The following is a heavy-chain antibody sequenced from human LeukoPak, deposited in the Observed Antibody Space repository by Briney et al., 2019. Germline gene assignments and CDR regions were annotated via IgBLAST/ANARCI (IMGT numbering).Heavy chain of an antibody. CDR3: VRVAKERVGGVYYFDY. J-gene: IGHJ4*02. D-gene: IGHD1-1*01. CDR2: IGTAGDT. CDR1: GFTLSDYD. V-gene: IGHV3-13*01. Sequence: GGSLRLSCAASGFTLSDYDMHWVRQATGKGLEWVSAIGTAGDTYYTGSVKGRFTISRENAKNSLYLQMNSLRAGDTAVYYCVRVAKERVGGVYYFDYWGQGTPVTVSS.